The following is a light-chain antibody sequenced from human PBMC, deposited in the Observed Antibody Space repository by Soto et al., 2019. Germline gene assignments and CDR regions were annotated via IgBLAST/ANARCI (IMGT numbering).Light chain of an antibody. V-gene: IGKV1-39*01. J-gene: IGKJ1*01. CDR1: QTVSRY. CDR3: QQSYYNPT. Sequence: DIQLTQSPSSLAASVGGTLTITCRASQTVSRYLNWYQQTSGTAPXXLIYDASSLQSGVPSRSSGSGSGTDFPLTISSLQHEDFATDYCQQSYYNPTFGQGTKVDIK. CDR2: DAS.